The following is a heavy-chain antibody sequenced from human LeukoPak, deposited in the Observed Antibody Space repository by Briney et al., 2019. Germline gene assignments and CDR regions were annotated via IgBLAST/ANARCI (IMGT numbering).Heavy chain of an antibody. V-gene: IGHV3-30*03. D-gene: IGHD2-21*02. J-gene: IGHJ4*02. Sequence: PGGSLRLSCAASGFTFSSYGMHWVRQAPGKGLEWVAVISYDGSNKYYADSVKGRFTISRDNSKNTLYLQMNSLRAEDTAVYYCATSRDWRVESWGRGIAVTVSS. CDR1: GFTFSSYG. CDR3: ATSRDWRVES. CDR2: ISYDGSNK.